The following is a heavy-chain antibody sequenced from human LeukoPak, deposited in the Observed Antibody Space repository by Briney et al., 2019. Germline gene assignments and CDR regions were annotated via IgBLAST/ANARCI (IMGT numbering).Heavy chain of an antibody. Sequence: SETLSLTCAVYGGSFSGYYWSWIRQPPGKGLEWIGEINHSGSTNYNPSLKSRVTISVDTSKNQFSLNLRSVTAADTAVYYCARGRYSFAYWGRGTLVTVSS. V-gene: IGHV4-34*01. CDR2: INHSGST. CDR1: GGSFSGYY. CDR3: ARGRYSFAY. J-gene: IGHJ4*02. D-gene: IGHD5-18*01.